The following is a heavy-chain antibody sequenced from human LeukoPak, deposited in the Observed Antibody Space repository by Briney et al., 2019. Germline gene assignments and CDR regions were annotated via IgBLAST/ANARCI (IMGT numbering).Heavy chain of an antibody. V-gene: IGHV4-30-4*01. CDR2: IYYSGST. J-gene: IGHJ4*02. Sequence: SETLSLTCTVSGGSISSGDYYWSWISQPPGKGLEWIGYIYYSGSTYYNPSLKSRVTISVDTSKNQFSLKLSSVTAADTAVYYCARERRPTYYDFWSGYYIWGQGTLVTVSS. CDR1: GGSISSGDYY. D-gene: IGHD3-3*01. CDR3: ARERRPTYYDFWSGYYI.